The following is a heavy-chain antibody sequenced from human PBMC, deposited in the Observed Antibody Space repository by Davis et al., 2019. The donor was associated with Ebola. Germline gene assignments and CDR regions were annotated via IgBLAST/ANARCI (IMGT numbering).Heavy chain of an antibody. CDR1: GGSFSGYY. D-gene: IGHD1-26*01. CDR2: INHSGST. CDR3: ARVGTSPVYYYGMDV. J-gene: IGHJ6*02. Sequence: SETLSLTCAVYGGSFSGYYWSWIRQPPGKGLEWIGEINHSGSTNYNPSLKSRVTISVDTSKNQFSLKLSSVTAADTAVYYCARVGTSPVYYYGMDVWGQGTTVTVSS. V-gene: IGHV4-34*01.